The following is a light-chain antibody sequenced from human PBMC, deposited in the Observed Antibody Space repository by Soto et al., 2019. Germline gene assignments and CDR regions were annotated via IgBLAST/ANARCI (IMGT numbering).Light chain of an antibody. CDR1: SSNIGSHV. CDR3: AVWDDSLDGWV. CDR2: NNY. Sequence: QSVLTQPPSASGTPGQRVTISCSGSSSNIGSHVVYWYQQLAGTAPKLLMYNNYQRPSGVPDRFSGSKSGTSASLAISGLQSEDEADYYCAVWDDSLDGWVFGGGTKLTVL. V-gene: IGLV1-44*01. J-gene: IGLJ3*02.